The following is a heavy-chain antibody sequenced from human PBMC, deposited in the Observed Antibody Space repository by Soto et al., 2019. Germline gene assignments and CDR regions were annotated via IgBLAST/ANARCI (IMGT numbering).Heavy chain of an antibody. J-gene: IGHJ4*02. Sequence: SVKVSCKASGGTFSSYTISWVRQAPGQGLEWMGRVIPILGIANYAQKFQGRVTITADKSTSTAYMELSSLRSEDTAVYYCASDKDSSGWDFDYWGQGTLVTVSS. CDR1: GGTFSSYT. D-gene: IGHD6-19*01. V-gene: IGHV1-69*02. CDR3: ASDKDSSGWDFDY. CDR2: VIPILGIA.